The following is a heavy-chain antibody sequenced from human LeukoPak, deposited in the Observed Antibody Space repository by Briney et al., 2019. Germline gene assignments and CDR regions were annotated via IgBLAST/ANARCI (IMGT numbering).Heavy chain of an antibody. CDR3: AKDAMYYDFWSGYYFGAFDI. D-gene: IGHD3-3*01. V-gene: IGHV3-23*01. CDR1: GFTFSSYA. J-gene: IGHJ3*02. Sequence: GGSLRLSCAASGFTFSSYAMSWVRQAPGKGLEWVSAISGSGGSTYYADSVKGRFTISRDNSKNTLYLQMNSLRAEDTAVYYCAKDAMYYDFWSGYYFGAFDIWGQGTMVTVSS. CDR2: ISGSGGST.